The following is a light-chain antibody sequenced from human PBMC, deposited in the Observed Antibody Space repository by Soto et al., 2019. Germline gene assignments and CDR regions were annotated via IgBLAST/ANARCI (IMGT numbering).Light chain of an antibody. V-gene: IGLV2-14*03. CDR1: SSDVGAFNY. J-gene: IGLJ1*01. Sequence: QSALTQPASVSGSPGQAITISCSGTSSDVGAFNYVSWYQQHPGKAPKLMIYDVSNRPSGVSNRFSGSKSGNTASLTISGLRAEDEADYYCNSYTSNTTYVFGPGTK. CDR2: DVS. CDR3: NSYTSNTTYV.